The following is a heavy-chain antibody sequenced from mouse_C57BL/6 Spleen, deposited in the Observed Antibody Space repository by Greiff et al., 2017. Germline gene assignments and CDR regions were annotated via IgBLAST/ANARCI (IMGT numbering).Heavy chain of an antibody. CDR3: ARSGNYDGSSYGYFDV. CDR1: GYAFTNYL. J-gene: IGHJ1*03. Sequence: QVQLQQSGAELVRPGTSVKVSCKASGYAFTNYLIEWVKQRPGQGLEWIGVINPGSGGTNYNEKFKGKATLTADKSSSTAYMQLSSLTSEDSAVYFCARSGNYDGSSYGYFDVWGTGTTVTVSS. V-gene: IGHV1-54*01. D-gene: IGHD1-1*01. CDR2: INPGSGGT.